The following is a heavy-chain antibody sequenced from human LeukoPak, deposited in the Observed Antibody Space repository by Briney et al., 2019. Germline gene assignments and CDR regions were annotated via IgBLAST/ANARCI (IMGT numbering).Heavy chain of an antibody. J-gene: IGHJ4*02. CDR1: GFTFSSYA. CDR2: ISAGGSST. V-gene: IGHV3-23*01. CDR3: AKVVGGRPRWLQEFDY. Sequence: PGGSLRLSCAASGFTFSSYAMSWVRPAPGKGLEWVSAISAGGSSTYYADSVKGRFTISKDNSKNTFFLQMNSLRAEDTAVYYCAKVVGGRPRWLQEFDYWGQGTLVTVSS. D-gene: IGHD5-24*01.